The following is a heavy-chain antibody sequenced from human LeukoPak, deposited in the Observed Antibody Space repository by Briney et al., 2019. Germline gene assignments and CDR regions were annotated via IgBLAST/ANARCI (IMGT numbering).Heavy chain of an antibody. CDR2: INSNSGGT. CDR3: ARVLVPAGGGVVDY. J-gene: IGHJ4*02. Sequence: ASVKVSCKASGYTFTDYYMHWVRQATGQGLEWMGWINSNSGGTNYAQKFQGRVTMTRDTSIGTAYMELSSLRSDDTAVYYCARVLVPAGGGVVDYWGQGTLVTVSS. D-gene: IGHD3-16*01. V-gene: IGHV1-2*02. CDR1: GYTFTDYY.